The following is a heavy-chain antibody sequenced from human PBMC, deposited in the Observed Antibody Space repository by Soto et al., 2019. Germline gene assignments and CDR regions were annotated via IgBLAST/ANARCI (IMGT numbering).Heavy chain of an antibody. V-gene: IGHV3-30*18. CDR2: ISYDGSNK. Sequence: GGSLRLSCAASGFTFSSYGMHWVRQAPGKGLEWVAVISYDGSNKYYADSVKGRFTISRDNSKNTLYLQMNSLRAEDTAVYYCAKDEVGNSGRYFVLRGGMDVWGQGTTVTVSS. CDR1: GFTFSSYG. J-gene: IGHJ6*02. D-gene: IGHD1-26*01. CDR3: AKDEVGNSGRYFVLRGGMDV.